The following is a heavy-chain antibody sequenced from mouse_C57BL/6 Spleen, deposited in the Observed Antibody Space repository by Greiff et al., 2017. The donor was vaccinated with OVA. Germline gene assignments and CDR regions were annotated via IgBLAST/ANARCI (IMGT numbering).Heavy chain of an antibody. J-gene: IGHJ4*01. CDR3: ARGDYYGSSYDAMDY. V-gene: IGHV1-55*01. CDR1: GYTFTSYW. CDR2: IYPGSGST. D-gene: IGHD1-1*01. Sequence: QVQLQQPGAELVKPGASVKMSCKASGYTFTSYWITWVKQRPGQGLEWIGDIYPGSGSTNYNEKFKSKATLTVDTSSSTAYMQLSSLTSEDSAVCYCARGDYYGSSYDAMDYWGQGTSVTVSS.